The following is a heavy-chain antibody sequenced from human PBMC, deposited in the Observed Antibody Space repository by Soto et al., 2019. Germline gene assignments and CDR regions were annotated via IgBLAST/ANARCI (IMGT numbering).Heavy chain of an antibody. CDR3: ANSCSFSSAWHPFDY. CDR2: ISSSSSYI. Sequence: GGSLRLSCAASGFTFSSYSMNWVRQAPGKGLEWVSSISSSSSYIYYADSVKGRFTISRDNAKNSLYLQMNSLRAEDTAVYYCANSCSFSSAWHPFDYWGQGTLVTVSS. J-gene: IGHJ4*02. D-gene: IGHD6-19*01. CDR1: GFTFSSYS. V-gene: IGHV3-21*01.